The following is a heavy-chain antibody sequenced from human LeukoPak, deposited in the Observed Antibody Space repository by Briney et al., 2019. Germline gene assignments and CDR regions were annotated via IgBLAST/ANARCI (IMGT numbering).Heavy chain of an antibody. CDR3: AELGITMIGGV. V-gene: IGHV3-48*03. J-gene: IGHJ6*04. CDR2: ISSSGSTI. D-gene: IGHD3-10*02. Sequence: AGGSLRLSCAASGFTFRSYEMNWVRQAPGKGLEWVSYISSSGSTIYYADSVKGRFTISRDNAKNSLYPQMNSLRAEDTAVYYCAELGITMIGGVWGKGTTVTISS. CDR1: GFTFRSYE.